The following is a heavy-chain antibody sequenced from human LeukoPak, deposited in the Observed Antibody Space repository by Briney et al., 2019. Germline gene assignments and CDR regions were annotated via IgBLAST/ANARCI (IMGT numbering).Heavy chain of an antibody. V-gene: IGHV1-2*02. J-gene: IGHJ4*02. Sequence: GASVKVSCKASGYTFTGYYMHGVRQAPGQGLEWMGWINPNSGGTNYAQKFQGRVTMTRDTSISTAYMELSRLRSDDTAVYYCARSFVGVLVAPDYWGQGTLVTVSS. CDR2: INPNSGGT. CDR1: GYTFTGYY. D-gene: IGHD3-16*01. CDR3: ARSFVGVLVAPDY.